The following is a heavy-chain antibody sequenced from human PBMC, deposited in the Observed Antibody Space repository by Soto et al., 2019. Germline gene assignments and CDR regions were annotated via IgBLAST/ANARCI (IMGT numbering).Heavy chain of an antibody. CDR1: GGSFSGYY. CDR2: INHSGST. J-gene: IGHJ6*03. Sequence: SETLSLTCAVYGGSFSGYYWSWIRQPPGKGLEWIGEINHSGSTNYNPSLKSRVTISVDTSKNQFSLKLSSVTAADTAVYYCARGSRELVGSSNYYYYYMDVWGKGTTVTVSS. D-gene: IGHD6-6*01. CDR3: ARGSRELVGSSNYYYYYMDV. V-gene: IGHV4-34*01.